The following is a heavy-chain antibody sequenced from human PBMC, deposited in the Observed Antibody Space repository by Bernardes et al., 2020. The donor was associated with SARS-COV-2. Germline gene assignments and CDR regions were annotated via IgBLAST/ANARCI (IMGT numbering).Heavy chain of an antibody. J-gene: IGHJ6*02. D-gene: IGHD6-19*01. CDR3: ARDGIAVAAYYYYYGMDV. Sequence: WGSLRLSCAACGFTFSSYWMSCVRQAPGKGLEWVANIKQDGSEKYYLDYVKGRFTISRDNAKNSLYLQMNSLRAEDTAVYYCARDGIAVAAYYYYYGMDVWGQGTTGTVSS. CDR1: GFTFSSYW. CDR2: IKQDGSEK. V-gene: IGHV3-7*03.